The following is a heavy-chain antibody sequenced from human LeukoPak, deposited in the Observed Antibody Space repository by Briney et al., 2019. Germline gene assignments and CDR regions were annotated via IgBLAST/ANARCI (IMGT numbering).Heavy chain of an antibody. J-gene: IGHJ6*02. CDR2: IIPIFGTA. CDR3: AREGVAVAGDGMDV. Sequence: GASVKVSCKASGGTFSSYAISWVRQAPGQGLEWMGGIIPIFGTANYAQKFQGRVTITADESTSTAYMELSSLRSEDTAVYYCAREGVAVAGDGMDVWGQGTTVTVSS. CDR1: GGTFSSYA. D-gene: IGHD6-19*01. V-gene: IGHV1-69*13.